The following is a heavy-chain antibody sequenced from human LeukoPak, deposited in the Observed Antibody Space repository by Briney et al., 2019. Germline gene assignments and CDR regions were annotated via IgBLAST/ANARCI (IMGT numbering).Heavy chain of an antibody. CDR1: GASVTSGSFY. Sequence: KPSETLSLTCSVSGASVTSGSFYWAWLRQSPGKGLEWIATVYYTGSTYYDPSLKSRVSISIDTSKNQFSLNVKSVSAADSAVYYCARHSGSGSLSRPFDPWGQGTLVTATS. CDR3: ARHSGSGSLSRPFDP. V-gene: IGHV4-39*01. CDR2: VYYTGST. J-gene: IGHJ5*02. D-gene: IGHD3-10*01.